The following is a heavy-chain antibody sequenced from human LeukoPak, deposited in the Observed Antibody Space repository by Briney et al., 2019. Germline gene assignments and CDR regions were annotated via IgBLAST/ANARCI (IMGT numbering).Heavy chain of an antibody. J-gene: IGHJ4*02. CDR1: GFTFSSYA. Sequence: SGGSLRLSCAASGFTFSSYAMSWVRQAPGKGLEWVSAISGSGGSTYYADSVKGRFTISRDNSKNTLYLQMNSLRAEDTAVYYCAKDPARLAAAGRAGYWGQGTLVTVSS. V-gene: IGHV3-23*01. D-gene: IGHD6-13*01. CDR2: ISGSGGST. CDR3: AKDPARLAAAGRAGY.